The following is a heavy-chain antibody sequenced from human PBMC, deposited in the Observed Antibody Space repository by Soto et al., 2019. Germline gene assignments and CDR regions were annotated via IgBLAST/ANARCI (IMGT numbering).Heavy chain of an antibody. V-gene: IGHV4-59*01. CDR1: GGSISSYY. CDR2: IYYSGST. J-gene: IGHJ4*02. Sequence: SETLSLTCTVSGGSISSYYWSWIRQPPGKGLEWIGYIYYSGSTNYNPSLKSRVTISVDTSKNQFSLKLRSVTAADTAVYYCARGEYSDYELDPFDCWGQGTLVTVSS. D-gene: IGHD5-12*01. CDR3: ARGEYSDYELDPFDC.